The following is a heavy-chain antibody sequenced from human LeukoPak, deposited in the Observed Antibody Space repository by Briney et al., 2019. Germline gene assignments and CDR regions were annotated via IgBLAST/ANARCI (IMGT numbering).Heavy chain of an antibody. V-gene: IGHV3-48*02. CDR1: GFTFSSYS. CDR3: ARKPMVRGEIDY. J-gene: IGHJ4*02. D-gene: IGHD3-10*01. Sequence: GGSLRLSCAASGFTFSSYSMNWVRQAPGKGLEWVSYISSSSSPIYYADSVKGRFTISRDNAKNSLYLQMNSLRDEGTAVYYCARKPMVRGEIDYWGQGTLVTVSS. CDR2: ISSSSSPI.